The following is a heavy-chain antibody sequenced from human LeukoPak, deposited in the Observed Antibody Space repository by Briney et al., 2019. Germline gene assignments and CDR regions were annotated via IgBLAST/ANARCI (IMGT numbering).Heavy chain of an antibody. J-gene: IGHJ4*02. CDR3: ATGVRGVTTFGY. Sequence: ASVKVSCKVSGYTLTELSMHWVRQAPGKGLEWMGGFDPEDGETIYAQKFQGRVTMTEDTSTDTAYMELSSLRSEDTAVYYCATGVRGVTTFGYWGQGTLVTVSS. D-gene: IGHD3-10*01. CDR1: GYTLTELS. CDR2: FDPEDGET. V-gene: IGHV1-24*01.